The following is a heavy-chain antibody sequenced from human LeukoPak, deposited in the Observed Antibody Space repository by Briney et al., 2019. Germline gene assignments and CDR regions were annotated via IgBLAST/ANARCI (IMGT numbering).Heavy chain of an antibody. V-gene: IGHV3-48*03. D-gene: IGHD6-13*01. CDR2: ISSSGSTI. CDR3: ASLARESWYPLYYYYGMDV. J-gene: IGHJ6*02. Sequence: PGGSLRLSCAASGFTFSSYEMNWVRQAPGKGLEWVSYISSSGSTIYYADSVKGRFTISRDNAKNSLYLQMNSLRAEDTAVYYCASLARESWYPLYYYYGMDVWGQGTTVTVSS. CDR1: GFTFSSYE.